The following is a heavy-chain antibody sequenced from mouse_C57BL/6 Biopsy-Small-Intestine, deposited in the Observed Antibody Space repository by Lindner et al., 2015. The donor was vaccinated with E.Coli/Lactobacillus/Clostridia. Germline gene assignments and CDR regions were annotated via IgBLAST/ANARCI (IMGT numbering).Heavy chain of an antibody. CDR1: GYTFTGYW. CDR2: ILPGSDST. V-gene: IGHV1-9*01. D-gene: IGHD1-1*01. CDR3: ARTYGGAMDY. Sequence: VQLQESGAELMKPGASVKLPCKATGYTFTGYWIEWVKQRPGHGLEWIGEILPGSDSTNYNEKFRNKATFTADASSNTAYIQLSSLTTEDSAIYYCARTYGGAMDYWGQGTSVTVSS. J-gene: IGHJ4*01.